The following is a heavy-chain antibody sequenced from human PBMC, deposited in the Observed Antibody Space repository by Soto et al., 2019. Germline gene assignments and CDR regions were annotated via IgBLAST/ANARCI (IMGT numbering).Heavy chain of an antibody. J-gene: IGHJ1*01. Sequence: GGSLRLSCAVSGFTFSSYSMNWVRQAPGKGLEWVSYISSSSSTIYYADSVKGRFTISRDNAKNSLYLQMNSLRAEDTAVYYCERDLGSSWYPEYFQHWGQGTLVTVSS. CDR3: ERDLGSSWYPEYFQH. CDR2: ISSSSSTI. CDR1: GFTFSSYS. D-gene: IGHD6-13*01. V-gene: IGHV3-48*01.